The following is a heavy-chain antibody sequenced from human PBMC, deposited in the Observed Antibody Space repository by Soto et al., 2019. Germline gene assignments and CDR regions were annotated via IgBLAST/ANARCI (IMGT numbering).Heavy chain of an antibody. J-gene: IGHJ3*02. CDR1: GGSISSSSYY. CDR3: AGMYSGSFPDAFDI. CDR2: IYYSGST. Sequence: QLQLQVSGPGLVKPSETLSLTCTVSGGSISSSSYYWGWIRQPPGKGLEWIGSIYYSGSTYYNPSLKSRVTISVDTSKNQFSLKLSSVTAADTAVYYCAGMYSGSFPDAFDIWGQGTMVTVSS. V-gene: IGHV4-39*01. D-gene: IGHD1-26*01.